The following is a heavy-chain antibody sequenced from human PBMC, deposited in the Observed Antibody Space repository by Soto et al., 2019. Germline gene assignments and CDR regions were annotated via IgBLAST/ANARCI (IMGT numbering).Heavy chain of an antibody. Sequence: ASVKVSCKASGYTFTSYGISWVRQAPGQGLEWMGWISAYNGNTNYAQKLQGRVTMTTDTSTSTAYMELRSLRSDDTAVYYCARDWRVDDYGDSGRAFDIWGQGTMVTVSS. V-gene: IGHV1-18*01. CDR3: ARDWRVDDYGDSGRAFDI. J-gene: IGHJ3*02. CDR1: GYTFTSYG. CDR2: ISAYNGNT. D-gene: IGHD4-17*01.